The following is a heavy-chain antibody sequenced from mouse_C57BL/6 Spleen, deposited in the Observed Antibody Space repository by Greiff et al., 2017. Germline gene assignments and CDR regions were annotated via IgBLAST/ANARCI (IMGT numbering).Heavy chain of an antibody. CDR3: ARRGYDYDDEGFDY. J-gene: IGHJ2*01. CDR2: IYPGGGYT. Sequence: QVHVKQSGAELVRPGTSVKMSCKASGYTFTNYWIGWAKQRPGHGLEWIGDIYPGGGYTNYNEKFKGKATLTADKSSSTAYMQFSSLTSEDSAIYYCARRGYDYDDEGFDYWGQGTTLTVSS. V-gene: IGHV1-63*01. CDR1: GYTFTNYW. D-gene: IGHD2-4*01.